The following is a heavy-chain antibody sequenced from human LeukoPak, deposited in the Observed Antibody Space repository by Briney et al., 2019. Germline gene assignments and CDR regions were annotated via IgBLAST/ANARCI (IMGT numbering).Heavy chain of an antibody. Sequence: PSETLSLTCTVSGGSISSYHWSWIRQPPGKGLEWIGYIYYSGSTNYNPSLKSRVTISVDTSKNQFSLKLSSVTAADTAVYYCARRRYSDYWGQGTLVTVSS. CDR1: GGSISSYH. V-gene: IGHV4-59*01. D-gene: IGHD3-10*01. CDR2: IYYSGST. CDR3: ARRRYSDY. J-gene: IGHJ4*02.